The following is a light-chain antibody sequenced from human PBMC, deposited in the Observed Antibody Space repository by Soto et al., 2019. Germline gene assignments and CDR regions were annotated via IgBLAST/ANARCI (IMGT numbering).Light chain of an antibody. CDR1: QSVSSY. V-gene: IGKV3-11*01. Sequence: EIVMTQSPATLSVSPGERATLSCRASQSVSSYLAWYQQKPGQAPRLLIYDASNRATGIPARSSGSGSGTDFTLTISSLEPEDFAVYYGQQRSNWPPITFGQGTRLEIK. J-gene: IGKJ5*01. CDR2: DAS. CDR3: QQRSNWPPIT.